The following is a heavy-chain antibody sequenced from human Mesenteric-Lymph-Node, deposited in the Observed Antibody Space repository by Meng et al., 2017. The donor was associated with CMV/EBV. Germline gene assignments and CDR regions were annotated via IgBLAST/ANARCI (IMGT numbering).Heavy chain of an antibody. CDR1: GFTFDDFG. CDR3: AKNWDAGYTYGYSADY. J-gene: IGHJ4*02. D-gene: IGHD5-18*01. CDR2: INPNGGST. Sequence: GGSLRLSCAASGFTFDDFGMSWVRQAPGKGLEWVSLINPNGGSTGYVDSVKGRFTVSRDTSKNTLYLQMNSLRADDTAVYYCAKNWDAGYTYGYSADYWGQGTLVTVSS. V-gene: IGHV3-20*04.